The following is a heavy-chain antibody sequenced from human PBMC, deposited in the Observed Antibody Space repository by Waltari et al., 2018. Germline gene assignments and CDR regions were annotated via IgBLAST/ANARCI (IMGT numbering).Heavy chain of an antibody. CDR1: GFTFTSYA. Sequence: VHLLESGGGLVQPGGSLRLSCAASGFTFTSYAMSWVSQRPGKGLEGVAAVSGSGDETFYGDSVRGRVRVSRDNSKSRMFLEMTRLRAEDTAVYYSAKDPAILSFDDWGQGTLVIVSS. CDR3: AKDPAILSFDD. D-gene: IGHD6-25*01. CDR2: VSGSGDET. V-gene: IGHV3-23*02. J-gene: IGHJ4*01.